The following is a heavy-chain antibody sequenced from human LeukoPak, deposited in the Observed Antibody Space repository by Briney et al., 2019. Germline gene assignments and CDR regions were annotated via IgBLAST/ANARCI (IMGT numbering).Heavy chain of an antibody. Sequence: PGGSLRLSCAASGFTFSSYEMNWVRQAPGKGLEWVSYISSSGSTIYYADSVKGRFTISRDNAKNSLCLQMNSLRAEDTAVYYCARISVGDYYDSSAPFDYWGQGTLVTVSS. J-gene: IGHJ4*02. V-gene: IGHV3-48*03. CDR2: ISSSGSTI. D-gene: IGHD3-22*01. CDR1: GFTFSSYE. CDR3: ARISVGDYYDSSAPFDY.